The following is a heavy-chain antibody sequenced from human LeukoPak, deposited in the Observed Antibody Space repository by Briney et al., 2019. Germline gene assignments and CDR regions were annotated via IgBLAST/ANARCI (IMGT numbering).Heavy chain of an antibody. Sequence: GGSLRLSCAASGFTFSSYSMNWVRQAPGKGLEWVSSISSSSSYIYYADSVKGRFTISRDNAENSLYLQMNSLRTEDTAVYYCARAGAYCSSTSCYGPAYYWGQGTLVTVSS. CDR3: ARAGAYCSSTSCYGPAYY. V-gene: IGHV3-21*01. J-gene: IGHJ4*02. D-gene: IGHD2-2*01. CDR2: ISSSSSYI. CDR1: GFTFSSYS.